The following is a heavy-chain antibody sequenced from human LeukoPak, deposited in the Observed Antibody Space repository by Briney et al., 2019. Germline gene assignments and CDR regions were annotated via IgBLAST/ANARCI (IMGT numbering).Heavy chain of an antibody. J-gene: IGHJ4*02. D-gene: IGHD3-3*01. CDR2: INPNSGGT. CDR1: GYTFTGYY. Sequence: SSVNVSCQASGYTFTGYYMHWVRQAPGQGLEWMGWINPNSGGTNYPQKCQGKVTMTRHTYISTAYMELSRLRSDDTAVYYCARGRRADFGVVIMFVYWGQGTLVTVSS. CDR3: ARGRRADFGVVIMFVY. V-gene: IGHV1-2*02.